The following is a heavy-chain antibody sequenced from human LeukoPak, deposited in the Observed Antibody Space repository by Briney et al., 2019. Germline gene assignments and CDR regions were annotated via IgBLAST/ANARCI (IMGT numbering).Heavy chain of an antibody. V-gene: IGHV3-23*01. CDR3: AKVRGSGSYYRRGYFDY. J-gene: IGHJ4*02. D-gene: IGHD3-10*01. CDR2: ISGSGGST. CDR1: GFTFSSYA. Sequence: GGSLRLSRAASGFTFSSYAMSWVRQAPGKGLEWVSAISGSGGSTYYADPVKGRSTISRDNSKNTLYLQMNSLRAEDTAVYYCAKVRGSGSYYRRGYFDYWGQGTLVTVSS.